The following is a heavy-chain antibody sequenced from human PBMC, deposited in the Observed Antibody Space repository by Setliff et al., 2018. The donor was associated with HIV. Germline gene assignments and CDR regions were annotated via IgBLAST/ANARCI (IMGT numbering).Heavy chain of an antibody. CDR2: IYWNDEK. J-gene: IGHJ5*02. V-gene: IGHV2-5*01. CDR1: GFSLSTSGVG. CDR3: ALSHYYYGSGSYLRFDP. D-gene: IGHD3-10*01. Sequence: ESGHTLVNPTQTLTVTCTFSGFSLSTSGVGVGWIRQPPEKALEWLALIYWNDEKRYSPSLQSRLTITKDTSKNQVVLTMTNMDPVDTGTYYCALSHYYYGSGSYLRFDPWGQGTLVTVSS.